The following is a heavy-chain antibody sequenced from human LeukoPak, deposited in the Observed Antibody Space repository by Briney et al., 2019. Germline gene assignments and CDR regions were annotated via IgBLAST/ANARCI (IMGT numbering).Heavy chain of an antibody. V-gene: IGHV3-64D*06. CDR2: ISRNGGST. CDR3: VKESGFMVAPNSAFDI. Sequence: AGGSLRHSCSASGFTFNSYPVHWVRQAPGKGLEYVSGISRNGGSTYYADSVKGRFTISRDNSKNTLYLQMSSLRAEDTAVYYCVKESGFMVAPNSAFDIWGQGTMVTVSS. J-gene: IGHJ3*02. CDR1: GFTFNSYP. D-gene: IGHD4/OR15-4a*01.